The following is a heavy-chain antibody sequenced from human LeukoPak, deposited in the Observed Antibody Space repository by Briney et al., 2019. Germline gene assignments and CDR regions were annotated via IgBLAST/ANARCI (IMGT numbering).Heavy chain of an antibody. D-gene: IGHD3-9*01. Sequence: SGPTLVKPTQTLTLTCTFSGFSLRTCGVGVGWIRQPPGKALEWPALIYWDDDKRYSPSLKSRLTITKDTSKNQVVLTMTNMDPVDTATYYCAHSPILTGYFIGEDYRLLFDYWGQGTLVTVSS. CDR1: GFSLRTCGVG. CDR3: AHSPILTGYFIGEDYRLLFDY. V-gene: IGHV2-5*02. J-gene: IGHJ4*02. CDR2: IYWDDDK.